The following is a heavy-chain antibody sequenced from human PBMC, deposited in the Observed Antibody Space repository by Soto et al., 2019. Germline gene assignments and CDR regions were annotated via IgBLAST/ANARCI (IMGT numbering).Heavy chain of an antibody. Sequence: GESLKISCKGSGYSFTSYWIGRVRQMPGKGLEWMGIIYPGDSDTRYSPSFQGQVTISADKSISTAYLQWSSLKASDTAMYYCARRIAVASENWCDPWGQGTMGTVSA. CDR1: GYSFTSYW. D-gene: IGHD6-19*01. V-gene: IGHV5-51*01. J-gene: IGHJ5*02. CDR3: ARRIAVASENWCDP. CDR2: IYPGDSDT.